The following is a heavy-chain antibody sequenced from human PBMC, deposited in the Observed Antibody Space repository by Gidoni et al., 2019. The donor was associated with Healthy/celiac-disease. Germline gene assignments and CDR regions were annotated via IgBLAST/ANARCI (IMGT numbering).Heavy chain of an antibody. J-gene: IGHJ6*02. D-gene: IGHD5-18*01. CDR3: ARDPGYSYGYVTLYYYYGMDV. CDR2: IWYDGSNK. V-gene: IGHV3-33*01. CDR1: GFTFSSYG. Sequence: QVQLVESGGGVVQPGRSLRLSCAASGFTFSSYGMHWVRQAPGKGLEWVAVIWYDGSNKYYADSVKGRFTISRDNSKNTLYLQMNSLRAEDTAVYYCARDPGYSYGYVTLYYYYGMDVWGQGTTVTVSS.